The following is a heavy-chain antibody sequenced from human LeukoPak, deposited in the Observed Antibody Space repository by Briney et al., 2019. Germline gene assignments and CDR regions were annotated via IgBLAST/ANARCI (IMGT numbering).Heavy chain of an antibody. D-gene: IGHD4-23*01. CDR1: GGSVSSGSYY. Sequence: PSETLSLTCTVSGGSVSSGSYYWSWIRQPPGKGLEWIGYISYSGSTNYNPSLKSRVTISEDTSKNQFSLKLSSVTAADTAVYYCAREYGGNSGLYYFDYWGQGTPVTVSS. V-gene: IGHV4-61*01. J-gene: IGHJ4*02. CDR2: ISYSGST. CDR3: AREYGGNSGLYYFDY.